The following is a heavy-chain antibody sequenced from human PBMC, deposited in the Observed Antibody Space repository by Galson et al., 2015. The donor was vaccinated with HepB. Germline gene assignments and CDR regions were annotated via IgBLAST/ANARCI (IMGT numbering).Heavy chain of an antibody. CDR3: ARGGRIVGDTAN. D-gene: IGHD1-26*01. J-gene: IGHJ4*02. CDR2: VNAGNSNT. CDR1: GYTFTNYV. Sequence: SVKVSCKASGYTFTNYVIHWVRQAPGQRLEWMGWVNAGNSNTKYSQKFQGRVTITRDTSATTAYMELSSLRSEDTAVYYCARGGRIVGDTANWGQGTLVTVSS. V-gene: IGHV1-3*01.